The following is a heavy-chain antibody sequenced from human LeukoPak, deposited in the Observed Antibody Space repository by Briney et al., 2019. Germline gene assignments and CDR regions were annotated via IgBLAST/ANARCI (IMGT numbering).Heavy chain of an antibody. D-gene: IGHD6-13*01. CDR3: ARGSSSSYYYYMDV. CDR1: GYTFTSYD. CDR2: MNPNSGNT. Sequence: ASVKVSCKASGYTFTSYDINWVRQATGQGLEWMGWMNPNSGNTGYAQKFQGRVTITRNTSISTAYMELSSLRSDDTAVYYCARGSSSSYYYYMDVWGKGTTVTVSS. V-gene: IGHV1-8*03. J-gene: IGHJ6*03.